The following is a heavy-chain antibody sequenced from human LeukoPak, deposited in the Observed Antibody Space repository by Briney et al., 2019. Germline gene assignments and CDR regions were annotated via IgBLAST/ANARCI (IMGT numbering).Heavy chain of an antibody. CDR3: ARGGVVPPATVNWFGP. J-gene: IGHJ5*02. V-gene: IGHV1-18*01. D-gene: IGHD2-2*01. CDR1: GYTFTTYG. CDR2: ISAYNGNT. Sequence: ASVKVSCKTSGYTFTTYGITWVRQAPGQGLELMGWISAYNGNTNYAQKLQGRVTMTTDTSTTRAYMELRSLRSDDTAVYYCARGGVVPPATVNWFGPWGQGTLVTVSS.